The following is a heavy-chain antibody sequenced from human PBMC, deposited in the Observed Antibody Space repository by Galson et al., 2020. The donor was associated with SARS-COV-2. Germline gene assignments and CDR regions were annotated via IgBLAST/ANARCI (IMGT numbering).Heavy chain of an antibody. CDR2: IYYSGST. D-gene: IGHD5-12*01. Sequence: ASETLSLTCTVSGGSISSSSYYWGWIRHPPGKGLEWIGSIYYSGSTYYNPSLKSRVTISVDTSKNQFSLKLSSVTAADTAVYYCARSPRRDGYNIDYWGQGTLVTVSS. V-gene: IGHV4-39*01. CDR3: ARSPRRDGYNIDY. J-gene: IGHJ4*02. CDR1: GGSISSSSYY.